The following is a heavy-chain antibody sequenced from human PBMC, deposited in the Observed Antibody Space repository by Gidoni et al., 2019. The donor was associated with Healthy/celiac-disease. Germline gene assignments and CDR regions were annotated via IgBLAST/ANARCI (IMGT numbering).Heavy chain of an antibody. CDR1: GFTLSSYG. J-gene: IGHJ4*02. Sequence: QVQLVESGGGVVQPGRSLRRSCAASGFTLSSYGLHWVRQAPGKGLEWVAVISYDGSNKYYADSVKGRFTISRDNSKNTLYLQMNSLRAEDTAVYYCAKDGDYAAGYWGQGTLVTVSS. V-gene: IGHV3-30*18. CDR3: AKDGDYAAGY. D-gene: IGHD4-17*01. CDR2: ISYDGSNK.